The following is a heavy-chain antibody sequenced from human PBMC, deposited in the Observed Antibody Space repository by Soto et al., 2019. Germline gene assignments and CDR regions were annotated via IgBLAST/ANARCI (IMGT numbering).Heavy chain of an antibody. V-gene: IGHV1-8*01. CDR3: SRASHYFWSDFSSDGH. CDR2: MNSNSGST. Sequence: ASVRVSCKASGYTFTSSEINWVRQTPGQGLEWMAWMNSNSGSTGYAQKFQDRLALTRATSICTAYMELSSLTSADTAVYFCSRASHYFWSDFSSDGHWGQGTLVTV. J-gene: IGHJ4*02. D-gene: IGHD3-3*01. CDR1: GYTFTSSE.